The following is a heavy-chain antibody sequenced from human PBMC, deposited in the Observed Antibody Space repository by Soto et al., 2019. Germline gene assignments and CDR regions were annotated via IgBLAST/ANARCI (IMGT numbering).Heavy chain of an antibody. CDR1: GGSISSYY. D-gene: IGHD3-3*01. CDR3: TRGPSIFGVALYFDS. Sequence: QVQLQESGPGLVKPSETLSLTCTVSGGSISSYYWSWIRQSAGKGLEWIGRIYSSGSTNYKPSLQSRVTMSVDTSKNQFSLKLSSVTAAYTAVYYCTRGPSIFGVALYFDSWGQGTLVTVSS. J-gene: IGHJ4*02. V-gene: IGHV4-4*07. CDR2: IYSSGST.